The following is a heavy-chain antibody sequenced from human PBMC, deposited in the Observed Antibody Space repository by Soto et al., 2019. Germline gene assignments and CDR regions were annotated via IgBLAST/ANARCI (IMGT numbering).Heavy chain of an antibody. CDR1: GYTFASYY. V-gene: IGHV1-46*01. CDR2: INPSGGST. D-gene: IGHD3-22*01. J-gene: IGHJ5*02. Sequence: GASVKVSCKASGYTFASYYMHWVRQAPGQGLEWMGIINPSGGSTSYAQKFQGRVTMTRDTSASTVYMELSSLRSEDTVVYYCARAGPITMIVVGWFDPWGQGTLVTVSS. CDR3: ARAGPITMIVVGWFDP.